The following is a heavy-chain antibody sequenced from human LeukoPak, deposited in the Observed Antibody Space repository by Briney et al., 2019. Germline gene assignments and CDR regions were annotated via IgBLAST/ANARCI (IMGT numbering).Heavy chain of an antibody. V-gene: IGHV3-49*04. J-gene: IGHJ4*02. CDR3: TRDLNPYSSSWYIPWY. Sequence: GGSLRLSCTASGFTFDDYAMSWVRQAPGRGLEWVGFIRSKAYGGTTDYAASVKGRFTISRDDSKSIAFLQMNSLKTEDTAVYYCTRDLNPYSSSWYIPWYWGQGTLVTVSS. CDR2: IRSKAYGGTT. D-gene: IGHD6-13*01. CDR1: GFTFDDYA.